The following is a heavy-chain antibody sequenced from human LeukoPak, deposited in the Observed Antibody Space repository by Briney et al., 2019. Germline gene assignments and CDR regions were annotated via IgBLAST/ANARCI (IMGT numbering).Heavy chain of an antibody. V-gene: IGHV3-49*04. J-gene: IGHJ4*02. CDR1: GLTFGDYA. CDR3: ITPHYYVISC. D-gene: IGHD3-10*02. Sequence: GGSLRLSCTASGLTFGDYAMSWVRQAPGKGLEWVGFIRSKAYGGTTEYAASVKGRFTISRDDSKSIAYLQMNSLKTEDTAVYYCITPHYYVISCWGQGTLVTVSS. CDR2: IRSKAYGGTT.